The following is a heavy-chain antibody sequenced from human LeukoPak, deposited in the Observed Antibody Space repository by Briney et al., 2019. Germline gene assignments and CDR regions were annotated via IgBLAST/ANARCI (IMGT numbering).Heavy chain of an antibody. CDR1: GFTFSSYG. D-gene: IGHD5-18*01. CDR2: ISYDGSNK. V-gene: IGHV3-30*18. Sequence: PGGTLRLSCAASGFTFSSYGMSWVRQAPGKGLEWVAVISYDGSNKYYADSVKGRFTISRDNSKNTLYLQMNSLRAEDTAVYYCAKDRYSYGFFICWGQGTLVTVSS. CDR3: AKDRYSYGFFIC. J-gene: IGHJ4*02.